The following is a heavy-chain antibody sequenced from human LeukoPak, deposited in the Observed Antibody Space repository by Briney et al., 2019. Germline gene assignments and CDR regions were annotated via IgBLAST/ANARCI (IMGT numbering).Heavy chain of an antibody. CDR3: ARVRRVVPAAIGYYMDV. Sequence: PSETLSLTCAVYGGSFSCYYWSWIRQPPGKGLEWIGEINHSGSTNYNPSLKSRATISVDTSKNQFSLKLSSVTAADTAVYYCARVRRVVPAAIGYYMDVWGKGTTVTVSS. V-gene: IGHV4-34*01. CDR2: INHSGST. D-gene: IGHD2-2*01. J-gene: IGHJ6*03. CDR1: GGSFSCYY.